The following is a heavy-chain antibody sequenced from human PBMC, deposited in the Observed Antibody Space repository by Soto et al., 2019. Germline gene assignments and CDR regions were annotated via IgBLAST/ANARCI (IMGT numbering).Heavy chain of an antibody. CDR2: SIPAFGTA. CDR1: GGTFNSYL. D-gene: IGHD2-2*01. V-gene: IGHV1-69*06. Sequence: QVQLVQSGAEVKNPGSSVKVSCKTSGGTFNSYLIDWVRQAPGQGLEWMGGSIPAFGTAKYAQKFQGRVTITADKSTTTADMELRTWTAEDTAVYYWAGGLDQPPVGLDVDTWGQGTLVTVAS. CDR3: AGGLDQPPVGLDVDT. J-gene: IGHJ5*02.